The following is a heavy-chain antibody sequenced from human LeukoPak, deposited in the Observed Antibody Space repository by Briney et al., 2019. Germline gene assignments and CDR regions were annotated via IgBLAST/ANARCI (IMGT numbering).Heavy chain of an antibody. V-gene: IGHV3-11*06. CDR3: ARDRRLRYFVYYYYGMDV. CDR1: GLSFSDYY. CDR2: ISSSSDYK. Sequence: PGGSLRLSCVASGLSFSDYYMSWIRQTPEEGLEWVSYISSSSDYKNYADSLKGRFTISRDNAKNSVYLQMNSLRAEDTAVYYCARDRRLRYFVYYYYGMDVWGQGTTVTVSS. J-gene: IGHJ6*02. D-gene: IGHD3-9*01.